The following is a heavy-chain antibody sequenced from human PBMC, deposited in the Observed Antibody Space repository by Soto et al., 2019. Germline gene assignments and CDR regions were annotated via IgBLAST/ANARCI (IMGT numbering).Heavy chain of an antibody. D-gene: IGHD5-12*01. CDR2: IIPILGIA. J-gene: IGHJ4*02. CDR1: GGTFSSYT. CDR3: ARERGIKGSGDDDGPDDY. V-gene: IGHV1-69*08. Sequence: QVQLVQSGAEVKKPGSSVKVSCKASGGTFSSYTISWVRQAPGQGLEWMGRIIPILGIANYAQKFQGRVTITADKSTSTAYMELSSLRSEDTAVYYCARERGIKGSGDDDGPDDYWGQGTLVTVSS.